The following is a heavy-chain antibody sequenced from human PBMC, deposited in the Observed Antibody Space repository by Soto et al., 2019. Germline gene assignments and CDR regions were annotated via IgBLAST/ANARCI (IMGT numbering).Heavy chain of an antibody. V-gene: IGHV4-59*01. Sequence: SETLSLTCNVSGSSISSYYWSWIRQPPGKGLEWIGYVYYTGSTLYNPSLKSRVTISVDMSKKEFSLRLSSVIAADTAVYYCARTRMIESWIESWGQGNPVTV. CDR3: ARTRMIESWIES. D-gene: IGHD3-16*01. CDR2: VYYTGST. J-gene: IGHJ5*01. CDR1: GSSISSYY.